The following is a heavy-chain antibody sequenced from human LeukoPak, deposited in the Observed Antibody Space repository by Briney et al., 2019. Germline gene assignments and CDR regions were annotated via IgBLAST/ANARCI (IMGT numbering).Heavy chain of an antibody. CDR3: AKDGLSGSYDVYFDY. J-gene: IGHJ4*02. CDR1: GLTFSSYA. D-gene: IGHD1-26*01. Sequence: GGSLGLSFAASGLTFSSYAMSWVRQAPGKGLEWVSAISGSGGSTYYADSVKGRFTISRDNSKNTLYLQMNSLRAEDTAVYYCAKDGLSGSYDVYFDYWGQGTLVTVSS. CDR2: ISGSGGST. V-gene: IGHV3-23*01.